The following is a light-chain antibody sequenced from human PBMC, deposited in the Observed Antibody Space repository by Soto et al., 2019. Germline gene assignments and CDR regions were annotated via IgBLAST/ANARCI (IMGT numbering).Light chain of an antibody. V-gene: IGKV3-11*01. CDR1: QTVGVR. CDR2: EAS. CDR3: QQYGTSEII. J-gene: IGKJ5*01. Sequence: EIVLTQSPATLSSSPGERATLSFMASQTVGVRLAWYQHKPGQAPRLIIYEASNRAAGIPARFSGSGSGTDFTLTISRLEPEDFSVFYCQQYGTSEIIFGQGTRLEIK.